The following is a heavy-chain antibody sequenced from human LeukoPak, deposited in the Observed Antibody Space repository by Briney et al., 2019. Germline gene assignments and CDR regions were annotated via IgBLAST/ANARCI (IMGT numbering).Heavy chain of an antibody. D-gene: IGHD3/OR15-3a*01. V-gene: IGHV3-7*01. Sequence: PGGSLRLSCAASGSTISSYWMSWVRQAPGKGQEWVANIKQDGSERYYVDSVKGRFTITRDNAKKSLYLQMNSLRAEDTAVYYCARLDSQVFDYWGQGTLVTVSS. CDR2: IKQDGSER. CDR1: GSTISSYW. CDR3: ARLDSQVFDY. J-gene: IGHJ4*02.